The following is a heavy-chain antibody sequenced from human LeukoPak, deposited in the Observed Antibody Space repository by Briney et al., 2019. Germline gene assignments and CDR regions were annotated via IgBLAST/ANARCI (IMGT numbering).Heavy chain of an antibody. CDR3: ARARPDLWFGELSDFDY. V-gene: IGHV1-3*01. D-gene: IGHD3-10*01. J-gene: IGHJ4*02. CDR2: ITAGNGDT. CDR1: GYTFTL. Sequence: GASVKVSCKTSGYTFTLHWVRQAPGQRLEWMGWITAGNGDTRYSQKFQGRVTITRDTSATTAYMELSSLSSEDTAVYYCARARPDLWFGELSDFDYWGQGNLVTVSS.